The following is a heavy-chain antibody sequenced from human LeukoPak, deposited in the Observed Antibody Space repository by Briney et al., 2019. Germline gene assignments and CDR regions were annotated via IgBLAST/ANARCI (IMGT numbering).Heavy chain of an antibody. D-gene: IGHD2-21*02. J-gene: IGHJ4*02. CDR1: GFTFSSYE. V-gene: IGHV3-48*03. Sequence: GGSLRLSCAASGFTFSSYEMNWVRQAPGKGLEWISYSSSSATTKYYADSVKGRFTISRDNAKNSLYLQMNSLRVEDTAMYYCARDGLRRPPTPYCGGDCPLDYWGQGTLVSVSS. CDR3: ARDGLRRPPTPYCGGDCPLDY. CDR2: SSSSATTK.